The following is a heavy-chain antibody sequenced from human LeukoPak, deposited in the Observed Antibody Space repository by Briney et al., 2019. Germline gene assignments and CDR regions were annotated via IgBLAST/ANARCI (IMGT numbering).Heavy chain of an antibody. CDR3: TRHPERVGAKDY. V-gene: IGHV3-73*01. J-gene: IGHJ4*02. D-gene: IGHD1-26*01. Sequence: GGSLRLSCAASGFTFSGSAMHWVRQASGKGLEWVGRIRSKANSYATAYAASMKGRFTISRDDSKNTAYLQMNSLKTEDTAVYYCTRHPERVGAKDYWGQGTLVTVSS. CDR2: IRSKANSYAT. CDR1: GFTFSGSA.